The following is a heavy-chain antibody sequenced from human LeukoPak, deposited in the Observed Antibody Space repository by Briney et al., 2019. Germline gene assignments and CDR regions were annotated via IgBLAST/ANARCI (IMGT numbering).Heavy chain of an antibody. CDR3: TRGGNWNDVSPLDAFDI. CDR2: IRSKAYGGTT. V-gene: IGHV3-49*04. J-gene: IGHJ3*02. D-gene: IGHD1-1*01. Sequence: PGGSLRLSCTASGFTFGDYAMSWVRQAPGKGLEWVGFIRSKAYGGTTEYAASVKGRFTISRDDSKSIAYLQMNSLKTEDTAVYYCTRGGNWNDVSPLDAFDIWGQGTMVTVSS. CDR1: GFTFGDYA.